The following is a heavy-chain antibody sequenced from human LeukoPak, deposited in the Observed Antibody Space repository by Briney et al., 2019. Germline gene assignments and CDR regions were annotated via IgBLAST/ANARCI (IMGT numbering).Heavy chain of an antibody. CDR3: AKDPYCTGSSCYPDY. D-gene: IGHD2-15*01. CDR2: ISSSGSTI. V-gene: IGHV3-48*03. CDR1: GFTFSSYE. Sequence: PGGSLRLSCAASGFTFSSYEMNWVRQAPGKGLEWVSYISSSGSTIYYADSVKGRFTIPRDNSKNTLYLQMNSLRAEDTAVYYCAKDPYCTGSSCYPDYWGQGTLVTVSS. J-gene: IGHJ4*02.